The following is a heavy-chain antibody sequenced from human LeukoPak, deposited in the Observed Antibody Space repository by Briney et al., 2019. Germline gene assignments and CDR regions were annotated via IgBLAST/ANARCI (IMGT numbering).Heavy chain of an antibody. V-gene: IGHV1-58*02. Sequence: SVKVSCKASGFTFHTSAMQWVRQARGQRLEWIGWIVLGSGNTVYSHKFHDSVIITRDMSTSTVYMELDSLGSEDTAVYYCAAQRGASLHDFWSTRLFDPWGQGTLVTVSS. CDR1: GFTFHTSA. CDR2: IVLGSGNT. D-gene: IGHD3-3*01. CDR3: AAQRGASLHDFWSTRLFDP. J-gene: IGHJ5*02.